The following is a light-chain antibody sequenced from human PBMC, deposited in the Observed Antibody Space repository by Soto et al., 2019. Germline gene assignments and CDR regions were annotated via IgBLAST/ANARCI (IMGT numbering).Light chain of an antibody. CDR3: CSYAGSSTHYV. Sequence: QSVLPQPASVSGSPGQSITISCTGTSSDVGSYNLVSWYQQHPGKAPKLMIYEGSKRPSGVSNRFSGSKSGNTASLTISGLQAEDEADYYCCSYAGSSTHYVFGTGTKVTVL. CDR1: SSDVGSYNL. CDR2: EGS. V-gene: IGLV2-23*01. J-gene: IGLJ1*01.